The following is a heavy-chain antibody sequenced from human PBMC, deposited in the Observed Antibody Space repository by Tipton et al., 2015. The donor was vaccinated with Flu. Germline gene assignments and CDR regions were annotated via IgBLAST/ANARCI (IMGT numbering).Heavy chain of an antibody. CDR1: GGSFSGYY. J-gene: IGHJ4*02. D-gene: IGHD6-13*01. CDR3: ARGKVAAAGSDY. V-gene: IGHV4-34*01. CDR2: INHSGST. Sequence: TLSLTCAVYGGSFSGYYWSWIRQPPGKGLEWIGEINHSGSTNYNPSLKSRVPISVDTSKNQFSLKLSSVTAADTAVYYCARGKVAAAGSDYWGQGPLVTVSS.